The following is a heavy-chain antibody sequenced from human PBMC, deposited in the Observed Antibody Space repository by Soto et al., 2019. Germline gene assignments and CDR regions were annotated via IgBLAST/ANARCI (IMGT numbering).Heavy chain of an antibody. CDR2: IIPMFGTA. CDR3: ARGVVVVAASQLGWFDT. V-gene: IGHV1-69*13. CDR1: GGTFSRDA. D-gene: IGHD2-15*01. Sequence: SVKVSCKASGGTFSRDAISWVRQAPGQGLEWMGGIIPMFGTAKYVQKFQGRLTITADESTTTAYMELRSLRSDDTAVYYCARGVVVVAASQLGWFDTWGQGTLVTVSS. J-gene: IGHJ5*02.